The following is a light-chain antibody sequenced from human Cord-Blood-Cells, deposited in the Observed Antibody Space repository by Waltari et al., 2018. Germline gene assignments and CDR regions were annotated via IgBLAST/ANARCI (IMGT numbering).Light chain of an antibody. J-gene: IGKJ2*01. CDR3: QQYYSTPYT. Sequence: DIVMTQSPDSLAVSLGERATINCKSRQSVLYSSNNKNYLAWYQQEQGQPPKMLIYWASTRVSGVPDRFSGSGSGTDFTLTISSLQAEDVAVYYCQQYYSTPYTFGQGTKLEIK. CDR2: WAS. V-gene: IGKV4-1*01. CDR1: QSVLYSSNNKNY.